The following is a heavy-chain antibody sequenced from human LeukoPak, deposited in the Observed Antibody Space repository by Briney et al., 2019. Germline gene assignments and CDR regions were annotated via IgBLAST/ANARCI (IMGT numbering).Heavy chain of an antibody. J-gene: IGHJ6*03. CDR3: ARILTGYSGYYYMDV. Sequence: SETLSLTCTVSGGSISSSSYYWGWIRQPPGTGLEWVGSIYYSGSTYYNPSLKSRVTISVDTSKNQFSLKLSSVTAADTAVYYCARILTGYSGYYYMDVWGKGTTVTISS. CDR2: IYYSGST. CDR1: GGSISSSSYY. D-gene: IGHD3-9*01. V-gene: IGHV4-39*01.